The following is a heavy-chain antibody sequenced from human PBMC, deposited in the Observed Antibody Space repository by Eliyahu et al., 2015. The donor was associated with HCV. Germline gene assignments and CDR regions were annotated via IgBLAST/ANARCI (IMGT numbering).Heavy chain of an antibody. CDR3: ARHSDDWYFDL. V-gene: IGHV4-59*08. CDR1: GGSISSYY. Sequence: QVQLQESGPGLVKPSETLSLTCTVXGGSISSYYWSWIRQPPGKGLEWIGYIYYSGSTNYNPSLKSRVTISVDTSKNQFSLKLSSVTAADTAVYYCARHSDDWYFDLWGRGTLVTVSS. CDR2: IYYSGST. J-gene: IGHJ2*01.